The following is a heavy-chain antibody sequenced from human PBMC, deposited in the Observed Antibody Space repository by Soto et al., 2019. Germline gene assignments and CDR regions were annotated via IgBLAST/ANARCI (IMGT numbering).Heavy chain of an antibody. CDR3: ASSDYRYYYYYGMAV. J-gene: IGHJ6*02. Sequence: GGSLRLSCAASGFTCSDYYMSWIRQAPGKGLEWVSYISSSGSTIYYADSVKGRFTISRDNAKNSLYLQMNSLRAEDTAVYYCASSDYRYYYYYGMAVWVQGTTVTVYS. CDR2: ISSSGSTI. D-gene: IGHD4-4*01. CDR1: GFTCSDYY. V-gene: IGHV3-11*01.